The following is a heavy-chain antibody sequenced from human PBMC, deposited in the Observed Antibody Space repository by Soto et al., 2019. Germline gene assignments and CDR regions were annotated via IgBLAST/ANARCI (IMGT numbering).Heavy chain of an antibody. D-gene: IGHD2-15*01. CDR2: ISGDGRST. CDR3: VRDSARPVVVPAVEGDNWSDP. J-gene: IGHJ5*02. V-gene: IGHV3-11*06. Sequence: GGSLRLSFAASGCTFSNYYMAWIRQAPGRGLEWISFISGDGRSTRYADSVKGRFTISRDNAKNSLSLQMNSLRADDTAIYYCVRDSARPVVVPAVEGDNWSDPWGEGTLVIVSS. CDR1: GCTFSNYY.